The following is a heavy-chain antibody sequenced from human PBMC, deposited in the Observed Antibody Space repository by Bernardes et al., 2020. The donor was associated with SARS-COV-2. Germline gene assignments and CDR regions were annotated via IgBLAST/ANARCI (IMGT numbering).Heavy chain of an antibody. J-gene: IGHJ4*02. V-gene: IGHV1-18*01. Sequence: ASVKVSCKISGYSISNYGVTWVRQAPGQELEWVGWISAHNGQTDYAEKFRGRVSLTADTSTNTVYLELRSLRSDDTATFYCSSPLEMATPTGYWGQGTLVTVSS. CDR3: SSPLEMATPTGY. CDR2: ISAHNGQT. D-gene: IGHD1-1*01. CDR1: GYSISNYG.